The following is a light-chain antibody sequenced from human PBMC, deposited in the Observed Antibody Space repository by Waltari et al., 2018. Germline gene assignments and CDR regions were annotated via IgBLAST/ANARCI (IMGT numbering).Light chain of an antibody. Sequence: QSALTQPASVSGSPGQSITISCTGTSSDVGGYNYVSWYQQHPGKAPKLMIYVVSNRPSGVSNRFSGSKSGNTASLTISRLQAEDEADYYCSSYTSSSTLVFGTGTKVTVL. CDR1: SSDVGGYNY. V-gene: IGLV2-14*01. CDR2: VVS. CDR3: SSYTSSSTLV. J-gene: IGLJ1*01.